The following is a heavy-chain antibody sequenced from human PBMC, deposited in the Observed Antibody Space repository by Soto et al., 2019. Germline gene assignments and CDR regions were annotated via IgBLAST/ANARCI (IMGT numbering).Heavy chain of an antibody. CDR1: GGSISSGGYS. Sequence: SETLSLTCAVSGGSISSGGYSWSWIRQPPGKGLEWIGYSYHSGSTYYNPSLKSRVTISVDRSKNQFSLKLSSVTAADTAVYYCTGAYYDVSGYSLDPWGQGTSVTVSS. D-gene: IGHD3-22*01. CDR2: SYHSGST. V-gene: IGHV4-30-2*01. J-gene: IGHJ5*02. CDR3: TGAYYDVSGYSLDP.